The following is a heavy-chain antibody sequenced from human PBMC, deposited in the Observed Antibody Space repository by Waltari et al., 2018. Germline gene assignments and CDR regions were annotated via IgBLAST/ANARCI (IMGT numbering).Heavy chain of an antibody. V-gene: IGHV3-74*01. CDR3: VRGSLNPGFDY. CDR2: TNTDGSFT. CDR1: GFTFRVYW. Sequence: EVQLVESGGGLVQPGGSLRLSGAVFGFTFRVYWMHWCRQTPGEGAVWLSRTNTDGSFTNYADSVEGRFTMSRDNAKDTVYLQMNSLRAEDTAIYYCVRGSLNPGFDYWGQGTLVTVSS. J-gene: IGHJ4*02.